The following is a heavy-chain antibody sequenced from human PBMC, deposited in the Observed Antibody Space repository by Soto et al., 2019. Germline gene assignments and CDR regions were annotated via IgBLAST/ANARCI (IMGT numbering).Heavy chain of an antibody. CDR1: GYSFTSYW. V-gene: IGHV5-51*01. D-gene: IGHD3-22*01. CDR3: ARVLSFYDSSGYYYYYYGMDV. CDR2: IYPGDSDT. Sequence: PGESLKISCKGSGYSFTSYWIGWVRQMPGKGLEWMGIIYPGDSDTRYSPSFQGQVTISADKSISTAYLQWSSLKASDTAMYYCARVLSFYDSSGYYYYYYGMDVWGQGTTVTVSS. J-gene: IGHJ6*02.